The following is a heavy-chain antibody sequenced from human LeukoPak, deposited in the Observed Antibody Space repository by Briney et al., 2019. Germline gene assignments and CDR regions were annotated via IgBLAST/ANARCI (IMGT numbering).Heavy chain of an antibody. CDR2: ISGSGGGT. CDR3: AKRGVVIRVILVGFHKEAYYFDS. CDR1: GITLSYYA. Sequence: GGSLRLSCAVSGITLSYYAMSWVRQAPGKGLEWVAGISGSGGGTNYADSVKGRFTISRDNPKNTLYLQMNNLRADDTAVYFCAKRGVVIRVILVGFHKEAYYFDSWGQGALVTVSS. V-gene: IGHV3-23*01. D-gene: IGHD3-22*01. J-gene: IGHJ4*02.